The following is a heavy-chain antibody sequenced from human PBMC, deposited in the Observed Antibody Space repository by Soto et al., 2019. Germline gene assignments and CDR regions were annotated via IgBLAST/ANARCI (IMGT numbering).Heavy chain of an antibody. CDR3: ARVFRLAVESSCFDY. V-gene: IGHV1-18*01. CDR1: GYKFTGYG. CDR2: ISAYNGNP. J-gene: IGHJ4*02. D-gene: IGHD6-19*01. Sequence: SVKVSCKASGYKFTGYGIGWVRQAPGQGLEWMGWISAYNGNPSYAQKFQGRVTMTTDTSTSTAYMELRRLRADDTAVYFCARVFRLAVESSCFDYWGQGTLVTVSS.